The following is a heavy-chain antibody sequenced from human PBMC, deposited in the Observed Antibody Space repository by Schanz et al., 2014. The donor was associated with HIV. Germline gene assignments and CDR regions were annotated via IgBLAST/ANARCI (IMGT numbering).Heavy chain of an antibody. CDR2: ISESGRYT. J-gene: IGHJ4*02. V-gene: IGHV3-23*04. D-gene: IGHD3-10*01. Sequence: EVQLVESGGGLVQPGGSLRLSCAASGFTFSSHWMHWVRQAPGKGLVWVSTISESGRYTYYADSVKGRFTISRDNSKNTLYLQMNSLRAEDAAVYYCARVFGRTYGLPDYWGQGTLVTVSS. CDR1: GFTFSSHW. CDR3: ARVFGRTYGLPDY.